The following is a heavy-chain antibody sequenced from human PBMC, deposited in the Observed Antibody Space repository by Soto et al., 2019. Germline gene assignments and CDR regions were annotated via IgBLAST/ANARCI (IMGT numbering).Heavy chain of an antibody. Sequence: SVKVSCKDTGGLFSSYAVSWVRQAPGQGLEWMGGIIPVFDTVYYAQKFQGRVTITADESTNTAYMELSSLRSEDTAMYYCARGGSRYVWFNEFWGNGTLVPVSS. CDR3: ARGGSRYVWFNEF. CDR2: IIPVFDTV. J-gene: IGHJ4*01. D-gene: IGHD3-16*01. CDR1: GGLFSSYA. V-gene: IGHV1-69*13.